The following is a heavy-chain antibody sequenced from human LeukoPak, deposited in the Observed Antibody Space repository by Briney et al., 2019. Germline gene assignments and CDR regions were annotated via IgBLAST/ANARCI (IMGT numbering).Heavy chain of an antibody. CDR1: GYTFTNYW. Sequence: GASLKISCKASGYTFTNYWIGWVRQMPGKGLEWMGIMYPGDSDTRYSPSFQGQVTISADKSISTAYLQWSSLKASDTALYYCAASTYGSGSYVGFDSWGQGTLVTVSS. V-gene: IGHV5-51*01. CDR3: AASTYGSGSYVGFDS. CDR2: MYPGDSDT. D-gene: IGHD3-10*01. J-gene: IGHJ4*02.